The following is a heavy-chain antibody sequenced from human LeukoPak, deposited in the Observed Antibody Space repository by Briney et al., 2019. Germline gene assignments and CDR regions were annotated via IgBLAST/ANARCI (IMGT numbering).Heavy chain of an antibody. J-gene: IGHJ3*02. D-gene: IGHD6-19*01. CDR1: GFTFSTYW. CDR3: ATSQTTSGRYGNAFDI. Sequence: PGGSLRLSCAASGFTFSTYWMHWVRQAPGKGLVWVSRINSDGTTTNYADSVKGRFTISRDNAKNSLYLQMNNLRVEDTAVYFCATSQTTSGRYGNAFDIWGQGTLVTVSS. V-gene: IGHV3-74*01. CDR2: INSDGTTT.